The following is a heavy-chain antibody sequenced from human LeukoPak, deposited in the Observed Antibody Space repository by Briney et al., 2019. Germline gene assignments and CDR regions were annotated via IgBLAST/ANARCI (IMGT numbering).Heavy chain of an antibody. Sequence: GGSLRLSCAASGSTFSTSWMHWVRQAPGKGLVWVSQINSDGGRTRYADSVKGRLTISRDNAKNTVYLQMNSLRTDDTAMYYCARGRNGFFDYWGHGTLVTVSS. D-gene: IGHD5-24*01. J-gene: IGHJ4*01. CDR1: GSTFSTSW. V-gene: IGHV3-74*01. CDR2: INSDGGRT. CDR3: ARGRNGFFDY.